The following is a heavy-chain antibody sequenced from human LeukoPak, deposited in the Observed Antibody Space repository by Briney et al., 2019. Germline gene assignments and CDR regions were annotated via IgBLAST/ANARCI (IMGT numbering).Heavy chain of an antibody. CDR1: GYSFTSYW. J-gene: IGHJ6*02. D-gene: IGHD2-2*01. CDR3: AKTGGYQLLSAYYYYYGMDV. CDR2: ISGSGGST. Sequence: GESLRISCKGSGYSFTSYWISWVRQAPGKGLEWVSAISGSGGSTYYADSVKGRFTISRDNSKNTLYLQMNSLRAEDTAVYYCAKTGGYQLLSAYYYYYGMDVWGQGTTVTVSS. V-gene: IGHV3-23*01.